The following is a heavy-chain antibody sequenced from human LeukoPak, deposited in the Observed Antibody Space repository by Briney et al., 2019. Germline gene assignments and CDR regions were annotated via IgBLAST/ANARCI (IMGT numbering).Heavy chain of an antibody. CDR2: ISDSGST. Sequence: SETLSLTCAVSGDSVSSADYSWSWIRRPPGKGLEWVGQISDSGSTYYNPSLKSRATISLDRSKKQFSLKLTSMTAADTAVYYCARSNSHYGLDVWGPGTTVTVSS. D-gene: IGHD4-11*01. CDR1: GDSVSSADYS. J-gene: IGHJ6*02. V-gene: IGHV4-30-2*01. CDR3: ARSNSHYGLDV.